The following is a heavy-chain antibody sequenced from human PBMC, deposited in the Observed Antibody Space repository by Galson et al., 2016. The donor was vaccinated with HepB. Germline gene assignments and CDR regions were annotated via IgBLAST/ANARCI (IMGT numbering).Heavy chain of an antibody. CDR1: GFTFTQFY. V-gene: IGHV3-11*01. CDR3: ARNAIFGEMYKMDV. CDR2: ISNSGSTI. D-gene: IGHD3-3*01. J-gene: IGHJ6*02. Sequence: SLRLSCAASGFTFTQFYITWIRQTPGKGLEWISDISNSGSTISYADSVKGRFSMSRDNAKNTVSLHMNSLRPDDTGVYYCARNAIFGEMYKMDVRGQGTTVTVSS.